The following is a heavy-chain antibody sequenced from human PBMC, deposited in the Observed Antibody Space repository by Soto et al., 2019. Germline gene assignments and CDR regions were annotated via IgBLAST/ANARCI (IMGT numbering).Heavy chain of an antibody. D-gene: IGHD4-17*01. V-gene: IGHV1-18*04. CDR1: GYTFTSYG. CDR3: ARVLTTQHYYNYYGMDV. J-gene: IGHJ6*02. Sequence: QVQLVQSGAEVKKPGASVKVSCKASGYTFTSYGISWVRQAPGQGLEWMGWISAYNGNTNYAQKLQGRVTMTTDTSTRTAYMELRSLRSDDTAVYYCARVLTTQHYYNYYGMDVWGQGTTVTVSS. CDR2: ISAYNGNT.